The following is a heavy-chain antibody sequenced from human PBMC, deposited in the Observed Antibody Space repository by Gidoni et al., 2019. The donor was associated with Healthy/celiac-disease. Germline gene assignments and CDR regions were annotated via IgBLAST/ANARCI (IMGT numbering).Heavy chain of an antibody. Sequence: QLQLQESGPGLVKPSETLSLTCTVSGGSISSSSYYWGWIRQPPGKGLEWIGSIYYSGSTYYNPSLKSRVTISVDTSKNQFSLKLSSVTAADTAVYYCARRVNQWLGLDYWGQGTLVTVSS. CDR1: GGSISSSSYY. D-gene: IGHD6-19*01. J-gene: IGHJ4*02. CDR2: IYYSGST. CDR3: ARRVNQWLGLDY. V-gene: IGHV4-39*01.